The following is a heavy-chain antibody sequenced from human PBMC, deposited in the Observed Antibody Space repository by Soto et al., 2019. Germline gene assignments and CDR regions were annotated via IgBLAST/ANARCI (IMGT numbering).Heavy chain of an antibody. J-gene: IGHJ5*02. CDR2: IYYSGNT. CDR1: GGSISTNY. D-gene: IGHD4-17*01. Sequence: PSETLSLTCTVSGGSISTNYWTWIRQPPGKGLEWIGFIYYSGNTNYNPSLKIRVTISVDTSKNQFSLKLRSVTAADTAVYYCARVTRYGDTGGIDPWAQGILVPVSS. V-gene: IGHV4-59*01. CDR3: ARVTRYGDTGGIDP.